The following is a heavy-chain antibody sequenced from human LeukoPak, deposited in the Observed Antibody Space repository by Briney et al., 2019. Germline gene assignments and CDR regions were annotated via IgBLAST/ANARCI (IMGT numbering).Heavy chain of an antibody. V-gene: IGHV1-46*01. Sequence: GASVKASFTASGYTFTNYYMHWVRQAPGQGLEWMGIINPSGDSAIYAHNFQGRVTMTRDTSTTTVYMELSSLRSEDTAVYYCARAQSYYDYWGQGTLVTVSS. CDR1: GYTFTNYY. D-gene: IGHD1-26*01. CDR2: INPSGDSA. J-gene: IGHJ4*02. CDR3: ARAQSYYDY.